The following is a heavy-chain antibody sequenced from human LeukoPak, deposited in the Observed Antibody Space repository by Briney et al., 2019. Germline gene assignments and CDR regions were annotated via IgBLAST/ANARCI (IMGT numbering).Heavy chain of an antibody. Sequence: SETLSLTCTVSGGSISSSSYYWGWIRQPPGKGLEWIGSIYYSGSTYYNPSLKSRVTISVDTSKNQFSLKLSSVTAADTAVYYCARPYERYTLGAAFDIWGQGTMVTVSS. CDR2: IYYSGST. J-gene: IGHJ3*02. D-gene: IGHD1-14*01. CDR3: ARPYERYTLGAAFDI. CDR1: GGSISSSSYY. V-gene: IGHV4-39*07.